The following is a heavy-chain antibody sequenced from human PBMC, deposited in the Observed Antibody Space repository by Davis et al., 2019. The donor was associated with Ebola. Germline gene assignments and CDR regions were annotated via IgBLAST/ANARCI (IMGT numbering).Heavy chain of an antibody. Sequence: PSETLSLTCTVSGGSISSGGYYWSWIRQHPGKGLEWIGYIYYSGSTYYNPSLKSRVTISVDTSKNQFSLKLSSVTAADTAVYYCARVYIAAAGNPHLDYWGQGTLVTVSS. V-gene: IGHV4-31*03. CDR1: GGSISSGGYY. CDR3: ARVYIAAAGNPHLDY. J-gene: IGHJ4*02. D-gene: IGHD6-13*01. CDR2: IYYSGST.